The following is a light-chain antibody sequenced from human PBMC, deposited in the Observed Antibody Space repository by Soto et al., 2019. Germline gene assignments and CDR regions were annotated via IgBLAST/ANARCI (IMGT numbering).Light chain of an antibody. CDR2: EVS. CDR3: GSYTDTTYV. V-gene: IGLV2-14*01. CDR1: SSDIGDFYF. J-gene: IGLJ1*01. Sequence: QSVLTQPASVSGSPGQSITISCTAASSDIGDFYFVSWYQHHPGKAPQLIIYEVSNRPSGVSHRFSASASGSTASLTISGLQDEDEAEYYCGSYTDTTYVFGSGTKVTVL.